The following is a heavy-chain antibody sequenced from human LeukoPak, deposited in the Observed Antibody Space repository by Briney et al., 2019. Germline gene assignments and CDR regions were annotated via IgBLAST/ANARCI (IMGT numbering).Heavy chain of an antibody. V-gene: IGHV3-11*01. CDR3: AREGSYYDFWSGYYPLDY. CDR2: ISSSGSTI. Sequence: GGSLRLSCAASGFTFSDYYMSWIRQAPGKGLEWVSYISSSGSTIYYADSVKGRFTISRDNAKNSLYLQMNSLRAEDTAVYYCAREGSYYDFWSGYYPLDYWGQGTLVTVSS. J-gene: IGHJ4*02. CDR1: GFTFSDYY. D-gene: IGHD3-3*01.